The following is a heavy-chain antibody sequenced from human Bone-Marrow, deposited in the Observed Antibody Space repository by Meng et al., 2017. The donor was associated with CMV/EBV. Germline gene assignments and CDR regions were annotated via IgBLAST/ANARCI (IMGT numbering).Heavy chain of an antibody. CDR3: ASSRNTRDGYNPFDY. CDR2: ISSSSSYI. CDR1: GFTFSDFY. J-gene: IGHJ4*02. Sequence: GESLKISCAASGFTFSDFYMSWIRQAPGKGLEWVSYISSSSSYIYYADSVKGRFTISRDNAKNSLYLQMNSMRAEDTAVYYCASSRNTRDGYNPFDYWGQGTLVTVSS. V-gene: IGHV3-11*06. D-gene: IGHD5-24*01.